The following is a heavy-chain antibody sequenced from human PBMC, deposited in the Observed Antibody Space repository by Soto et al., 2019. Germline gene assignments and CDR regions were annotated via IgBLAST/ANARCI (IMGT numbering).Heavy chain of an antibody. D-gene: IGHD6-19*01. CDR2: ISFTGST. CDR1: GGSVSSGSYY. J-gene: IGHJ4*02. Sequence: SETLSLTCTVSGGSVSSGSYYWNWIRQPPGKGLEWIGYISFTGSTNYNPSLKSRVTISVDTSKNLVSLHLTSVTAADTAVYYWARDHAVAMGFDYWGQGTLVTVSS. CDR3: ARDHAVAMGFDY. V-gene: IGHV4-61*03.